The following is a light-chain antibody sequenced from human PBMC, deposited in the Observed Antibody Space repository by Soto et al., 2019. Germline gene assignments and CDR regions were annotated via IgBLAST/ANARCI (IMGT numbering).Light chain of an antibody. CDR1: QTVSRF. CDR2: GVS. V-gene: IGKV3-11*01. J-gene: IGKJ4*01. Sequence: ETVLTQSPATLSLSPGEGATLSCRATQTVSRFFAWYQQKPGQAPRLLIYGVSNRATGVPARFSGSGSGTDFTLSISSLEPEDSGVYYCQRRFTWPLTFGGGTKVEI. CDR3: QRRFTWPLT.